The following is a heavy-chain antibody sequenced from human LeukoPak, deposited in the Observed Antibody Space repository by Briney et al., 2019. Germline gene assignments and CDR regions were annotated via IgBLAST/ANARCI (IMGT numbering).Heavy chain of an antibody. Sequence: SETLSLTCTVSGGSISSGSYYWSWIRQPAGKGLEWIGRIYTSGSTNYNPSLKSRVTISVDTSKNQFSLSLSSVTATDTAVYYCARPGWTGDDYWGQGTLVTVSS. CDR2: IYTSGST. CDR3: ARPGWTGDDY. J-gene: IGHJ4*02. V-gene: IGHV4-61*02. D-gene: IGHD6-19*01. CDR1: GGSISSGSYY.